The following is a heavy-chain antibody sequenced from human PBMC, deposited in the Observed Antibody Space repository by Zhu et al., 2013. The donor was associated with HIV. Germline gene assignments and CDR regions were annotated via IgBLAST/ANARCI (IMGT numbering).Heavy chain of an antibody. Sequence: QVQLVQSGAEVKKPGSSVKVSCKASGGTFSSYAISWVRQAPGQGLEWMGGIIPIFGTANYAQKFQGRVTITADESTSTAYMELSSLRSEDTAVYYCARYCSSTSCYTTDYYYGMDVWGQGTTVTVSS. CDR2: IIPIFGTA. J-gene: IGHJ6*02. CDR3: ARYCSSTSCYTTDYYYGMDV. D-gene: IGHD2-2*02. V-gene: IGHV1-69*01. CDR1: GGTFSSYA.